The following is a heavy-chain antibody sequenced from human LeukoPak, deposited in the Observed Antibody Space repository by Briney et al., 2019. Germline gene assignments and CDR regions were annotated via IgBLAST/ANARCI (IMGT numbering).Heavy chain of an antibody. V-gene: IGHV4-39*01. J-gene: IGHJ4*02. CDR3: ARPYCSSTSCYFDY. CDR1: GGSISSSSYY. Sequence: SETLSLTCTVSGGSISSSSYYWGWIRQPPGKGLEWIGSIYYSGSNYYHPSLKSRVTISVDTSKNQFSLKLSSVTAADTAVYYCARPYCSSTSCYFDYWGQGTLVTVSS. D-gene: IGHD2-2*01. CDR2: IYYSGSN.